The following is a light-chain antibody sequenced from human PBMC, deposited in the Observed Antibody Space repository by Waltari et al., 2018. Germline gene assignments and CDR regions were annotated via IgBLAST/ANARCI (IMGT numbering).Light chain of an antibody. J-gene: IGKJ4*01. CDR1: QGVSRH. CDR3: QQRSNWLT. Sequence: EIVLTQSPATLSLSPGERATLSCRASQGVSRHLAWYQQKPGQAPRLLIYDASNSATGIPARFSGSGSGTDCTLTISSLEPEDFAVYYCQQRSNWLTFGGGTKVEIK. CDR2: DAS. V-gene: IGKV3-11*01.